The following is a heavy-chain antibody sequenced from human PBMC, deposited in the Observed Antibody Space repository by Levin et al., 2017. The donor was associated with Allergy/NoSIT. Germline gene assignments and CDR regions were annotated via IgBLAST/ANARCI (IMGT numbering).Heavy chain of an antibody. Sequence: ASVKVSCKASGYTFTSYGISWVRQAPGQGLEWMGWISAYNGNTNYAQKLQGRVTMTTDTSTSTAYMELRSLRSDDTAVYYCARAYIARAAAATPGPVGGAFDIWGQGTMVTVSS. CDR2: ISAYNGNT. D-gene: IGHD6-13*01. V-gene: IGHV1-18*01. J-gene: IGHJ3*02. CDR1: GYTFTSYG. CDR3: ARAYIARAAAATPGPVGGAFDI.